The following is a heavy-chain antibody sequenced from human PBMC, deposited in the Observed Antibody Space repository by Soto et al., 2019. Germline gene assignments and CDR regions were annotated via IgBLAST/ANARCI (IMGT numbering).Heavy chain of an antibody. J-gene: IGHJ6*02. CDR1: GGSFSGYY. D-gene: IGHD3-10*01. Sequence: SETLSLTGAVYGGSFSGYYWSWIRQPPGKGLEWIGEINHSGCTNYNPSLKSRVTISVDTSKNQFSLKLSSVTAADTAVYYCARGRVSPALWFGDHYYYYYGMDVWGQGTTVTVSS. V-gene: IGHV4-34*01. CDR3: ARGRVSPALWFGDHYYYYYGMDV. CDR2: INHSGCT.